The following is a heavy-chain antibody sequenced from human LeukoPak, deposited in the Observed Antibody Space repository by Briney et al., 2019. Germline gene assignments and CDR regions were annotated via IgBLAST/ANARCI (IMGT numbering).Heavy chain of an antibody. J-gene: IGHJ4*02. CDR2: IYHSGST. D-gene: IGHD4-23*01. V-gene: IGHV4-38-2*02. CDR1: GYSISSGYY. Sequence: PSETLSLTCTVSGYSISSGYYWGWIRQPPGKGLEWIGSIYHSGSTYYNPSLKSRVTISVDTSKNQFSLKLSSVTAADTAVYYCVRGYGGKWSGRYYFDYWGQGTLVTVSS. CDR3: VRGYGGKWSGRYYFDY.